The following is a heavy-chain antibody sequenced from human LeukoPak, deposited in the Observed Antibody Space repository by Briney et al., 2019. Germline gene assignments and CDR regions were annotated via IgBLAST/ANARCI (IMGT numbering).Heavy chain of an antibody. CDR2: ISSSGSTI. CDR3: ARTVKSEGSSGYYMDV. Sequence: GGSLRLSCAASGFTFSDYYMSWIRQAPGKGLEWVSYISSSGSTIYYADSVKGRFTISRDNAKKSLYLQMNSLRAEDTAVYYCARTVKSEGSSGYYMDVWGKGTTVTVSS. V-gene: IGHV3-11*04. CDR1: GFTFSDYY. J-gene: IGHJ6*03.